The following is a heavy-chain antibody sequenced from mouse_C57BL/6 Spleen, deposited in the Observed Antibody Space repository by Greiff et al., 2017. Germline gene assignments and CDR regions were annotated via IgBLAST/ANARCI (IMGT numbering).Heavy chain of an antibody. CDR2: IRNKANNHAT. J-gene: IGHJ4*01. V-gene: IGHV6-6*01. Sequence: EVQLQESGGGLVQPGGSMKLSCAASGFTFSDAWMDWVRQSPEKGLEWVAEIRNKANNHATYYAESVKGRFTISRDDSKSSVYLQMNSLRAEDTGIYCCTIHGYSYAMDYWGQGTSVTVSS. D-gene: IGHD2-3*01. CDR3: TIHGYSYAMDY. CDR1: GFTFSDAW.